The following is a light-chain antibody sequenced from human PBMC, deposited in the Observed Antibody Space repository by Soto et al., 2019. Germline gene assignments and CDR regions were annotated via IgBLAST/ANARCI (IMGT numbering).Light chain of an antibody. CDR1: QSITTF. V-gene: IGKV1-39*01. Sequence: DIQVTQSPSSLSASVGDRVTITCRASQSITTFLNWYQQKPGNAPKLLIYAASSLQTGVPSRFSGSGSGTDFTLTISSLQPEDFATYYCQQANSFPWTFGQGTKVDIK. CDR3: QQANSFPWT. CDR2: AAS. J-gene: IGKJ1*01.